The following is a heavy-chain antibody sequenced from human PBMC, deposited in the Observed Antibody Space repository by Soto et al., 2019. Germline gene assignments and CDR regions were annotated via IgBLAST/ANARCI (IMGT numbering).Heavy chain of an antibody. J-gene: IGHJ6*02. D-gene: IGHD2-21*02. CDR1: GYTFRNYI. CDR3: ARYCAGNACYSRHYYAMDV. V-gene: IGHV1-18*01. Sequence: QVQLVQSAGEVKKPGASAIVSCQASGYTFRNYIIAWLRQAPGQGLEWMGWISPYNGNTNYARQLRGRVTLTTDTSTSLGYLELGNLGSDDAATYYCARYCAGNACYSRHYYAMDVWGQGTTVSVSS. CDR2: ISPYNGNT.